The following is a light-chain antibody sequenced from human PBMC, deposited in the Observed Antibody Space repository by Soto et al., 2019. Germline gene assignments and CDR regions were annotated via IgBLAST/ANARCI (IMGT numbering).Light chain of an antibody. Sequence: DIVMTQSPATLSVSPGDRATLSCRASQTIYSNLAWYQQKPGQAPRLLIYIASTRATGIPARFSGSGSGTAFTLTISSLQSEDFAVYYCQQYHNWPRTFGQGTKVEIK. V-gene: IGKV3-15*01. CDR1: QTIYSN. CDR2: IAS. CDR3: QQYHNWPRT. J-gene: IGKJ1*01.